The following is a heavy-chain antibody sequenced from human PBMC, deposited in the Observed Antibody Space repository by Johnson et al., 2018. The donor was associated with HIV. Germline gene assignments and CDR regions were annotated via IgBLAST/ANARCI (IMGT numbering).Heavy chain of an antibody. Sequence: QVQLVESGGGLVQPGGSLRLSCAASGFTFSIYGMHWVRQAPGKGLEWVAVISYDGSNKYYAHSVKGRFTISRDNARNTLYLQMNSLRAEDTAVYYCARLGIAAARGAFDIWGQGTMVTVSS. D-gene: IGHD6-13*01. CDR3: ARLGIAAARGAFDI. J-gene: IGHJ3*02. CDR1: GFTFSIYG. V-gene: IGHV3-30*19. CDR2: ISYDGSNK.